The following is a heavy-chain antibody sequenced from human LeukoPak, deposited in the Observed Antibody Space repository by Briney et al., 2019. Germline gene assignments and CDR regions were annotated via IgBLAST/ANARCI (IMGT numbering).Heavy chain of an antibody. CDR2: IYPGDSDT. CDR1: GYSFTNYW. CDR3: ASLGDTSYIVAPIY. J-gene: IGHJ4*02. V-gene: IGHV5-51*01. D-gene: IGHD5-12*01. Sequence: GESLKISCQGSGYSFTNYWIGWVRQMPGKGLEWMGIIYPGDSDTRYSPSFLGQVTISADKSISTAYLQWSSLKASDTAMYYCASLGDTSYIVAPIYWGQGTLVTVSS.